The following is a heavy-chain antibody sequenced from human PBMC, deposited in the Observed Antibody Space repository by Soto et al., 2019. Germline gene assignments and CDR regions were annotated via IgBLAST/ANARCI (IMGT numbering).Heavy chain of an antibody. CDR2: ISYDGSNK. CDR3: AKIAVPAAMSVPSF. J-gene: IGHJ4*02. V-gene: IGHV3-30*18. Sequence: GGSLRLSCAASGFTFSSYGMHWVRQAPGKGLEWVAVISYDGSNKYYADSVKGRFTISRDNSKNTLYLQMNSLRAEDTAVYYCAKIAVPAAMSVPSFWGQGTLVTVSS. CDR1: GFTFSSYG. D-gene: IGHD2-2*01.